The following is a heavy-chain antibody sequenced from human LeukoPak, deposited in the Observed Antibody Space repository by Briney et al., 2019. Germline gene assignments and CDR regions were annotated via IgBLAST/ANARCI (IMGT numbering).Heavy chain of an antibody. D-gene: IGHD2-21*02. CDR3: ARGPPYIVVVTGIGFFDY. V-gene: IGHV4-34*01. J-gene: IGHJ4*02. Sequence: PSGTLSLTCAVYGGSFSGYYWSWIRQPPGEGLEWIGEINHSGSTNYNPSLKSRVTISVDTSKNQFSLKLSSVTAADTAVYYCARGPPYIVVVTGIGFFDYWGQGTLVTVSS. CDR1: GGSFSGYY. CDR2: INHSGST.